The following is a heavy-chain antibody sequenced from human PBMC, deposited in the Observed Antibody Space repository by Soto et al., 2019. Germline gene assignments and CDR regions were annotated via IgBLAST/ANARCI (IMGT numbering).Heavy chain of an antibody. Sequence: EVQLVESGGGLVQPGGSLRLSCAASGFTFSSYWMHWVRQAPGKGLVWVSRIYSDGTSTSYADSVKGRFTISRDNAKSTLYRQMNSLRAEDTAVYYCARENTWGSWPNFDYWGQGTLVTVSS. V-gene: IGHV3-74*01. J-gene: IGHJ4*02. CDR3: ARENTWGSWPNFDY. CDR2: IYSDGTST. D-gene: IGHD6-13*01. CDR1: GFTFSSYW.